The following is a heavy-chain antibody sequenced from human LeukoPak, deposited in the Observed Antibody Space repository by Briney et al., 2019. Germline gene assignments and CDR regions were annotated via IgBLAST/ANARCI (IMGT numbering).Heavy chain of an antibody. CDR3: ARWVTTPYFGLDV. CDR2: IKEDGSQK. D-gene: IGHD4-17*01. J-gene: IGHJ6*02. Sequence: GGSLRLSCAGSGFTFSNSWMSWVRQAPGEGLEWVANIKEDGSQKYYADSVKGRYSISRDNGKNALYLQLNSLRAEDTAVYYCARWVTTPYFGLDVWGQGTTVTVSS. V-gene: IGHV3-7*05. CDR1: GFTFSNSW.